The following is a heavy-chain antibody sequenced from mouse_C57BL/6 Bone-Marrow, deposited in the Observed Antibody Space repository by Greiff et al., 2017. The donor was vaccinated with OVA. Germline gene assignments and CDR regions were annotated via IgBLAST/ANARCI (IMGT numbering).Heavy chain of an antibody. CDR1: GYTFTDYY. D-gene: IGHD1-2*01. J-gene: IGHJ4*01. V-gene: IGHV1-26*01. CDR3: ARSVLRRENAMDY. Sequence: EVQLQQSGPELVKPGASVKISCKASGYTFTDYYMNWVKQSHGKSLEWIGDINPNNGGTSYNQKFKGKATLTVDKSSSTAYMELRSLTSEDSAVYYCARSVLRRENAMDYWGQGTSVTVSS. CDR2: INPNNGGT.